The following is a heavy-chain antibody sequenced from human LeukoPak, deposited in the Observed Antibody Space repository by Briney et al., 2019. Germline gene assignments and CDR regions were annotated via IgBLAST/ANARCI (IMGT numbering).Heavy chain of an antibody. D-gene: IGHD6-19*01. J-gene: IGHJ4*02. CDR2: ISGSGGRK. CDR1: GFTFSNYF. CDR3: AKDTVAGTGRDFDS. Sequence: GGSLRLSCDASGFTFSNYFMSWVRQAPGKGLEWVSGISGSGGRKYYADSVKARFTISRDNSKNTLHLQMNSLRADDTAVYYCAKDTVAGTGRDFDSWGQGTLVTVSS. V-gene: IGHV3-23*01.